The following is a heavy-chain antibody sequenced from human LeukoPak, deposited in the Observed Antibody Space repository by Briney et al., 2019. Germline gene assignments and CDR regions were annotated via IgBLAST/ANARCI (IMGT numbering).Heavy chain of an antibody. J-gene: IGHJ6*02. V-gene: IGHV3-53*04. Sequence: GGSLRLSCAASGFTVSSNHMSWVRQAPGKGLEWVSVIYSGGSTYYADSVKGRFTISRHNSKNTLYLQMNSLRAEDTAVYYCARYNWNDGYYYGMDVWGQGTTVTVSS. CDR1: GFTVSSNH. CDR2: IYSGGST. D-gene: IGHD1-1*01. CDR3: ARYNWNDGYYYGMDV.